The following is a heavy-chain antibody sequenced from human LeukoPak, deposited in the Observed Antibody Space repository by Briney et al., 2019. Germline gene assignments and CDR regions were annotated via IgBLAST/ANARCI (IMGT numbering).Heavy chain of an antibody. CDR2: IYYSGST. V-gene: IGHV4-59*08. J-gene: IGHJ5*02. CDR1: GGSISSYY. D-gene: IGHD6-19*01. CDR3: ARHPGIAVAAANWFDP. Sequence: SETLTLSCTVSGGSISSYYWSWLRQPPGKGLEWIGYIYYSGSTNYNPSLKSRVTISVDTSKNQCSLKLSSVTAADTAVYYCARHPGIAVAAANWFDPWGQGTLVTVSS.